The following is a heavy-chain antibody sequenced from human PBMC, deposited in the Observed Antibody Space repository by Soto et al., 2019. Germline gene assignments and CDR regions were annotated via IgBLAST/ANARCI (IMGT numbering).Heavy chain of an antibody. CDR2: IYWDDDK. CDR1: GFSLSTSGVG. D-gene: IGHD5-18*01. CDR3: AHSGSYGPFDY. Sequence: QITLKESGPTLVKPTQTLTLTCTFSGFSLSTSGVGVGWIRQPPGKALEWLALIYWDDDKRYSPSLKSRLTXTXXTSKNQVVLTMTNMDPVDTATYYCAHSGSYGPFDYWGQGTLVTVSS. V-gene: IGHV2-5*02. J-gene: IGHJ4*02.